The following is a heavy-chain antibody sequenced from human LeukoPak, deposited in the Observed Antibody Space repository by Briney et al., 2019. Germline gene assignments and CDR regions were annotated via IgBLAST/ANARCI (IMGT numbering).Heavy chain of an antibody. CDR1: GFTSSSYG. V-gene: IGHV3-30*02. CDR3: ARAPFHITYSGYDIYFDY. Sequence: GGSLRLSCAASGFTSSSYGMHWVRQAPGKGLEWVAIIRYDGSNKYYADSVKGRFTISRDNAKNSLYLQMNSLRAEDTAVYYCARAPFHITYSGYDIYFDYWGQGTLVTVSS. D-gene: IGHD5-12*01. J-gene: IGHJ4*02. CDR2: IRYDGSNK.